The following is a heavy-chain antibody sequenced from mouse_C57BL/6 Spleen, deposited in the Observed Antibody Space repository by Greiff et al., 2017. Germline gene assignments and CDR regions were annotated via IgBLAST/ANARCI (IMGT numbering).Heavy chain of an antibody. Sequence: VQLQQPGAELVMPGASVKLSCKASGYTFTSYWMHWVKQRPGQGLEWIGEIDPSDSYTNYNQKFQGKSTLTADKSSSTAYMQLSSLTSEDSAVYYCARNWDGYYWCWGHGTTLSAAS. J-gene: IGHJ2*01. CDR1: GYTFTSYW. CDR3: ARNWDGYYWC. D-gene: IGHD4-1*01. V-gene: IGHV1-69*01. CDR2: IDPSDSYT.